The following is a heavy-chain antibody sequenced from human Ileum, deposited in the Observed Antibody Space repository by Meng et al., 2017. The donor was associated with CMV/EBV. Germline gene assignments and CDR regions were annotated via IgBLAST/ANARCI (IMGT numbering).Heavy chain of an antibody. J-gene: IGHJ5*02. CDR1: GDSLSSNSHY. CDR3: VRVVIAAGTDWFDP. Sequence: QLQLQGYGPGLAKPSEPQSITCTVSGDSLSSNSHYWGWIRRPPGKGLEFIASMYYSGSTYYNPSLQGRTTISLDTSKNQFSLNLTSVTAADTAVYYCVRVVIAAGTDWFDPWGQGTLVTVSS. D-gene: IGHD6-13*01. V-gene: IGHV4-39*02. CDR2: MYYSGST.